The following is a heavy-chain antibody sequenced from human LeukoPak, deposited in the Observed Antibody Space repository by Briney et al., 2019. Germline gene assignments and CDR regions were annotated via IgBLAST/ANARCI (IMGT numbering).Heavy chain of an antibody. J-gene: IGHJ6*02. Sequence: PGGSLRLSCAASGFTFSSYGMHWVRQAPGKGLEWVAVISYDGSNKYYADSVKGRFTISRDNSKNTLYLQMNSLRAEDTAVYYCAKDKAGGSWYYYYYGMDVWGQGTTVTVSS. V-gene: IGHV3-30*18. CDR1: GFTFSSYG. CDR3: AKDKAGGSWYYYYYGMDV. CDR2: ISYDGSNK. D-gene: IGHD6-13*01.